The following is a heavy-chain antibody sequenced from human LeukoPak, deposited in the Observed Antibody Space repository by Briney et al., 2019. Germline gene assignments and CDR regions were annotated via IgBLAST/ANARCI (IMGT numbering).Heavy chain of an antibody. D-gene: IGHD3-10*01. CDR2: ISSSSNTI. J-gene: IGHJ4*02. CDR3: ARVAITMVRGVMLGKQPFRC. V-gene: IGHV3-48*01. Sequence: SGGSLRLSCAASGFTFSTYSMNWVRQAPGKGLQWVSYISSSSNTIYYADFVRGRFTISRDNAKNSLFLQMNGLRAEDTAVYYCARVAITMVRGVMLGKQPFRCWGQGTLVTVSS. CDR1: GFTFSTYS.